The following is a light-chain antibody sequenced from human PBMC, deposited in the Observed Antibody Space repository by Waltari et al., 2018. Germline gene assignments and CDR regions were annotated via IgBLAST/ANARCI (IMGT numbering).Light chain of an antibody. CDR1: SSNTGAGYD. V-gene: IGLV1-40*01. Sequence: QSVLTQPPSVSAAPGQRVTISCTGSSSNTGAGYDVHWDQQLPGTAPKLLISGNSNRPSGVPDRVSGSKSGTSASLAITGLQAEDEADYYCQSYDSSLSGSVFGTGTKVTVL. CDR3: QSYDSSLSGSV. CDR2: GNS. J-gene: IGLJ1*01.